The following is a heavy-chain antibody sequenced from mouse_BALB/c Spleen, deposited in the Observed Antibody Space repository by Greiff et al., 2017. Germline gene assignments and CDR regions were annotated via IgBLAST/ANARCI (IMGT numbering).Heavy chain of an antibody. D-gene: IGHD1-1*01. CDR3: AREGFITTVGGAMDY. CDR1: GFTFSSYA. Sequence: DVMLVESGGGLVKPGGSLKLSCAASGFTFSSYAMSWVRQTPEKRLEWVASISSGGSTYYPDSVKGRFTISRDNARNILYLQMSSLRSEDTAMYYCAREGFITTVGGAMDYWGQGTSVTVSS. J-gene: IGHJ4*01. CDR2: ISSGGST. V-gene: IGHV5-6-5*01.